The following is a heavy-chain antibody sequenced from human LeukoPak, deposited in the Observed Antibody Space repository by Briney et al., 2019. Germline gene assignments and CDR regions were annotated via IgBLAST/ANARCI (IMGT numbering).Heavy chain of an antibody. D-gene: IGHD1-14*01. CDR3: AKDREDHNNIWDAFDI. CDR1: GFTVSSNY. Sequence: GGSLRLSCAASGFTVSSNYMSWVRPAPGKGLEWVSVIYSGGSTYYADSVKGRFTITRDDSKNTVFLQMNSLRAEDTATYYCAKDREDHNNIWDAFDIWGQGTMVTVSS. J-gene: IGHJ3*02. V-gene: IGHV3-53*01. CDR2: IYSGGST.